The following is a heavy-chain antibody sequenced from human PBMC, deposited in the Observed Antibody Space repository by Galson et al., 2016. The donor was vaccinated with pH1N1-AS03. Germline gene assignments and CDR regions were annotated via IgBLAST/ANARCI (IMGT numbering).Heavy chain of an antibody. V-gene: IGHV1-69*10. Sequence: SVKVSCKASGGTFSTYAITWVRQAPGQGLEWMGGVIPNVGVTSYAQKFQGRVTITADESTSTAYMELTRLKSEDTAVYYCARVPSADPVWVREGGDYWGQGTLVTVSS. CDR2: VIPNVGVT. J-gene: IGHJ4*02. D-gene: IGHD1-26*01. CDR1: GGTFSTYA. CDR3: ARVPSADPVWVREGGDY.